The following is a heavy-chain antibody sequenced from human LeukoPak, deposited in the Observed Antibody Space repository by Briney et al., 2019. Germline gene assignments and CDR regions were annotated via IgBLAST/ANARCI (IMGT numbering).Heavy chain of an antibody. J-gene: IGHJ3*02. D-gene: IGHD2-15*01. Sequence: SVKVSCKASGGTFSSYAISWVRQAPGQGLEWMGGIIPIFGTANYAQKFQGRVTITADESTSTAYMELSSLRSEDTAVYYCARDGYCSGGSRLKNDAFDIWGQGTMVTVSS. CDR1: GGTFSSYA. V-gene: IGHV1-69*01. CDR2: IIPIFGTA. CDR3: ARDGYCSGGSRLKNDAFDI.